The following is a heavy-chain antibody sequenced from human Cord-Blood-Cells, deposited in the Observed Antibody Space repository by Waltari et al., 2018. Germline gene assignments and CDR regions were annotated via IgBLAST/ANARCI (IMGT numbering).Heavy chain of an antibody. CDR3: AREVAFRVGWGYFDY. Sequence: QVQLVQSGAEVKKPGSSVKVSCKASGGTFSSYAISWVRQAPGQGLEWMGGSIPIFGTANYAQKCQGRVTITADESTSTAYMELSSLRSEDTAVYYCAREVAFRVGWGYFDYWGQGTLVTVSS. D-gene: IGHD3-16*01. J-gene: IGHJ4*02. CDR1: GGTFSSYA. V-gene: IGHV1-69*01. CDR2: SIPIFGTA.